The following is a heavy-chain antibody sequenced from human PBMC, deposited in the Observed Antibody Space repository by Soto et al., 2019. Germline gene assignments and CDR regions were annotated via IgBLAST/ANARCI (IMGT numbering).Heavy chain of an antibody. CDR3: AKVRSSSSWYFGY. D-gene: IGHD6-13*01. CDR2: ISGSGGST. CDR1: GFTFSSYA. V-gene: IGHV3-23*01. J-gene: IGHJ4*02. Sequence: GGSLRLSCAASGFTFSSYAMSWVRQAPGKGLEWVSAISGSGGSTYYADSVKGRFTISRDNSKSTLYLQMNSLRAEDTAVYYCAKVRSSSSWYFGYWGQGTLVTVSS.